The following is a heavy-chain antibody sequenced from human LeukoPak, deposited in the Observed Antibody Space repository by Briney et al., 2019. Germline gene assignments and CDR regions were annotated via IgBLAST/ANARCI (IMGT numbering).Heavy chain of an antibody. CDR2: MNPNSGNT. CDR1: GYTFTSYD. Sequence: ASVTVSFKASGYTFTSYDINWVRQATGQGLEWMGWMNPNSGNTGYAQKFQGRVTMTRNTSISTAYMELSSLRSEDTAVYYCARGLEYYYDSSGYYHRSEIDYWGQGTLVTVSS. J-gene: IGHJ4*02. V-gene: IGHV1-8*01. CDR3: ARGLEYYYDSSGYYHRSEIDY. D-gene: IGHD3-22*01.